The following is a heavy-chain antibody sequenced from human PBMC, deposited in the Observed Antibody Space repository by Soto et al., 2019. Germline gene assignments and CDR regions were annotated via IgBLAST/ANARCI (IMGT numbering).Heavy chain of an antibody. V-gene: IGHV3-74*01. CDR3: ALFQPDGLPPYFDY. J-gene: IGHJ4*02. CDR1: GFTFSRYW. Sequence: PGGSLRLSCAASGFTFSRYWMYWVRQTPGKGLVWVSRINTDGRTTSYPDSVEGRFTVSRDNAKNMLYLQMNSLRPDDTAAYYCALFQPDGLPPYFDYWGQGTLVTGSS. CDR2: INTDGRTT. D-gene: IGHD2-21*01.